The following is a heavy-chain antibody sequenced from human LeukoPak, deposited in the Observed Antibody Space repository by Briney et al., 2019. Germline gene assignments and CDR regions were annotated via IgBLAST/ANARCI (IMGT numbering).Heavy chain of an antibody. CDR2: VSHSGGST. J-gene: IGHJ3*02. CDR3: AKAVVKYDRSAFTRDAFDI. D-gene: IGHD3-22*01. CDR1: GFTFSSYA. V-gene: IGHV3-23*01. Sequence: PGGSLRLSCAASGFTFSSYAMGWVRQAPGKGLDWVSGVSHSGGSTHYADSVKGRFTISRDNSKNTLYLQMNSLRAEDTAVYYCAKAVVKYDRSAFTRDAFDIWGLGTMVTVSS.